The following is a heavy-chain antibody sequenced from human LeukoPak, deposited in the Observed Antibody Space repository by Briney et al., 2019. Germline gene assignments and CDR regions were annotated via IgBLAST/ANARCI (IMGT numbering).Heavy chain of an antibody. CDR1: GFTFSSYA. V-gene: IGHV3-23*01. CDR2: ISGSGGST. J-gene: IGHJ3*02. D-gene: IGHD4-23*01. Sequence: GGSLRLSCAASGFTFSSYAMSWVRQAPGKGVEWVSSISGSGGSTYYADSVGGRLTVSRDNSRNTLALQMNSLRAEDTAVYYCAGSPTVDAAFDIWGQGTMVTVSS. CDR3: AGSPTVDAAFDI.